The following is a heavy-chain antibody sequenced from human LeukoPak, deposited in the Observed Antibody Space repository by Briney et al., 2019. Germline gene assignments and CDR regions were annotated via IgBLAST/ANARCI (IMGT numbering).Heavy chain of an antibody. J-gene: IGHJ4*02. Sequence: GGSLTLSCAASGFTFDAHSMHWVRQAPGKGLEWVSLISGDGGSKHYAASVKGRFTISRDNSDASLFLQMRSLRSEDTAFYYCAKRSGAPNNFDFWGQGALVTVSS. D-gene: IGHD1-1*01. CDR3: AKRSGAPNNFDF. V-gene: IGHV3-43*02. CDR1: GFTFDAHS. CDR2: ISGDGGSK.